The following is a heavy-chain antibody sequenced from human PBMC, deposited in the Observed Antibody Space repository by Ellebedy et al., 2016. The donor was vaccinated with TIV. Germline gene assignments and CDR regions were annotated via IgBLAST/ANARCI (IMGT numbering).Heavy chain of an antibody. Sequence: PGGSLRLSCAGSGFTFKNYDIHWVRHAPGKGLEWVAVVSYDGNSKIYVASVKGRFPVSRDDSKNMVYMEMSSLRPEDTAVYYWAKGRPLGYGDHSLDSFDVWGPGTTVTVSS. CDR2: VSYDGNSK. V-gene: IGHV3-30*18. D-gene: IGHD4-17*01. J-gene: IGHJ3*01. CDR1: GFTFKNYD. CDR3: AKGRPLGYGDHSLDSFDV.